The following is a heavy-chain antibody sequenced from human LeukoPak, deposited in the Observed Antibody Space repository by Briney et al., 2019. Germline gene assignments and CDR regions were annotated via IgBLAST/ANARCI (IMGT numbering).Heavy chain of an antibody. Sequence: GGSLRLSCSASGFTFSSYAMHWVRQAPGKGLEYVSAISSNGGSTYYADSVKGRFTISRDNSKNTLYLQMSSLRAEDTAVYYCVKVLMITFGGVIASPFDYWGQGTLVTVSS. J-gene: IGHJ4*02. V-gene: IGHV3-64D*09. CDR2: ISSNGGST. CDR1: GFTFSSYA. D-gene: IGHD3-16*02. CDR3: VKVLMITFGGVIASPFDY.